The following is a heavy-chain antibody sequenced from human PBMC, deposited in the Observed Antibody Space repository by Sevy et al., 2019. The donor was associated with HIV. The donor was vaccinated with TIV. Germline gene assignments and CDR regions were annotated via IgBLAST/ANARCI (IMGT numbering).Heavy chain of an antibody. D-gene: IGHD3-22*01. CDR2: INPNSGGT. Sequence: ASVKVSCKASGYTFTGYYMHWVRQAPGQGLEWMGWINPNSGGTNYAQKFQGRVTMTRDTSISTAYMELSRLRSDDTAVYYCARVYSSGSRRVVYFQHWGQGTLVTVSS. J-gene: IGHJ1*01. V-gene: IGHV1-2*02. CDR3: ARVYSSGSRRVVYFQH. CDR1: GYTFTGYY.